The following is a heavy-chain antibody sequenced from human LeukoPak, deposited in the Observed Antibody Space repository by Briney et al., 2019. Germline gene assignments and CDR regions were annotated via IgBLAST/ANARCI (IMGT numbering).Heavy chain of an antibody. V-gene: IGHV3-30-3*01. CDR2: ISYDGSNK. D-gene: IGHD2-21*02. J-gene: IGHJ4*02. Sequence: GGSLRLSCAASGFTFSSYAMHWVRQAPGKGLEGVAVISYDGSNKYYADSVKGRFTISRDNSKNTLYLQMNSLRAEDTAVYYCARAVYCGGDCYVGSFDYWGQGTLVTVSS. CDR1: GFTFSSYA. CDR3: ARAVYCGGDCYVGSFDY.